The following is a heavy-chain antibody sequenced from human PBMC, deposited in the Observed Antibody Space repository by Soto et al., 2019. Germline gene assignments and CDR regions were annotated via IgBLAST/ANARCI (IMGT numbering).Heavy chain of an antibody. CDR1: GFTFSSYA. Sequence: HPGGSLRLSCAASGFTFSSYAMHWVRQAPGKGLEYVSAISSNGGSTYYADSVKGRFTISRDNSKNTLYLQMGSLRAEDMAVYYCARGGADYYDSSGYYYAFDIWGQGTMVTVSS. CDR2: ISSNGGST. CDR3: ARGGADYYDSSGYYYAFDI. V-gene: IGHV3-64*02. D-gene: IGHD3-22*01. J-gene: IGHJ3*02.